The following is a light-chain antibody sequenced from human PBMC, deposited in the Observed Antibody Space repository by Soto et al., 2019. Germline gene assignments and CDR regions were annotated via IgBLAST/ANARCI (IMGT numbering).Light chain of an antibody. CDR2: GAS. V-gene: IGKV3-20*01. J-gene: IGKJ5*01. Sequence: TVLTQSPGTLSLSPGERATLSCRASQNVTSNLLVWYQQHPGQAPRLLIYGASSRATGIPDRFSGSGSGTDFTLSISRLEPEDFAVYYCQQYGSSPPITFGQGTRLEIK. CDR3: QQYGSSPPIT. CDR1: QNVTSNL.